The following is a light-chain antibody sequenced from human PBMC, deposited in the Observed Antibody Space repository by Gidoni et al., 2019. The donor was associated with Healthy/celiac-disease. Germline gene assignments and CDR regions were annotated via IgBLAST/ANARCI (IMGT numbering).Light chain of an antibody. CDR2: GAS. CDR1: QSVSSSY. CDR3: QQYGSSPPYT. J-gene: IGKJ2*01. V-gene: IGKV3-20*01. Sequence: ELVLTQSRGTLSLSPGERATLSCRASQSVSSSYLAGYQQTPGQAPRLLIYGASIRATGIPDRFSGSGSGTDFTLTLSRLDPADFAVYYCQQYGSSPPYTFGQGTKLEIK.